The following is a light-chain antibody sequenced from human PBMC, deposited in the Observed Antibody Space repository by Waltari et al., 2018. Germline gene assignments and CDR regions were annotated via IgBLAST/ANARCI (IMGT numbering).Light chain of an antibody. Sequence: QSALTQPASVSGSPGQSITISCTGSMNDIGFFHYVSWYQHHPGQAPKLRIYEVSNRPSAVPSSLSASKSASTASLAISGLQTEDEAEHYCCSYTGTDTDVFGTGTKVTVL. CDR3: CSYTGTDTDV. V-gene: IGLV2-14*01. CDR1: MNDIGFFHY. CDR2: EVS. J-gene: IGLJ1*01.